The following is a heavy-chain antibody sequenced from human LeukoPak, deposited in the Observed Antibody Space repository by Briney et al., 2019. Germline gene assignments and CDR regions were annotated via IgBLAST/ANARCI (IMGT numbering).Heavy chain of an antibody. CDR1: GGTFSSYA. J-gene: IGHJ3*02. CDR3: ARLGVGAFYAFDI. Sequence: SVKVSCKASGGTFSSYAISWVRQAPGHGLEWMGGIIPIFGTANYAQKFQGRVTITADESTSTAYMELSSLRSEDTAVYYCARLGVGAFYAFDIWGQGTMVTVSS. CDR2: IIPIFGTA. D-gene: IGHD1-26*01. V-gene: IGHV1-69*13.